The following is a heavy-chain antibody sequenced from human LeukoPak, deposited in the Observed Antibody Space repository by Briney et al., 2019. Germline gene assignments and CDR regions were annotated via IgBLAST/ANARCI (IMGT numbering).Heavy chain of an antibody. CDR2: VKSKTDGGTT. CDR1: GFTFSGAW. D-gene: IGHD2/OR15-2a*01. J-gene: IGHJ5*02. Sequence: GGSLRLSCAASGFTFSGAWMSWVRQAPGKGLEWVGRVKSKTDGGTTDHAAPVRGRFTISRDDSKNTLYLEMSSLKIEDTAIYYCARDPRRFGTFYDSWGQGTLVTVSA. V-gene: IGHV3-15*01. CDR3: ARDPRRFGTFYDS.